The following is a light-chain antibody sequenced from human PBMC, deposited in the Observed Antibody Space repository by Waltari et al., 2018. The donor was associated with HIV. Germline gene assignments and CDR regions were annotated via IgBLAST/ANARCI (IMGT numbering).Light chain of an antibody. CDR1: QSISSN. J-gene: IGKJ3*01. V-gene: IGKV3-15*01. CDR2: GAS. CDR3: QQYNNWPPVT. Sequence: EIVMTQSPATLSVSPGERATLSCKASQSISSNLAWYQQKPGQAPRLLFYGASTRATGVPARFSGSGSGTEFTLTISSLQSEDFAVYYCQQYNNWPPVTFGPGTKVD.